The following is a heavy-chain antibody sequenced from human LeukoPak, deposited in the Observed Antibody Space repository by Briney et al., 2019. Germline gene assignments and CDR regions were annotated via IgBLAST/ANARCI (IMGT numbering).Heavy chain of an antibody. CDR3: ARGKLQWWFDP. Sequence: SETLFLTCTVPGGSISSYYWSWIRQPPGKGLEWIGYIYYSGSTNYNPSLKSRVTISVDTSKNQFSLKLSSVTAADTAVYYCARGKLQWWFDPWGQGTLVTVSS. J-gene: IGHJ5*02. CDR2: IYYSGST. V-gene: IGHV4-59*01. CDR1: GGSISSYY. D-gene: IGHD4-23*01.